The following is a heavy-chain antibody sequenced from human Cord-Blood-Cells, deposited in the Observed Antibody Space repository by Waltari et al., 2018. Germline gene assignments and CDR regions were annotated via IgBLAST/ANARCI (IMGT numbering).Heavy chain of an antibody. V-gene: IGHV4-39*01. J-gene: IGHJ6*02. Sequence: QLQLQESGPGLVKPSETLSLTCTVSGGSIRSSSSYWGWIRPPPGKGLEWIGSIYYSGSTYYNPSLKSRVTISVDTSKNQFSLKLSSVTAADTAVYYCARYGSGSSYYYYYGMDVWGQGTTVTVSS. CDR3: ARYGSGSSYYYYYGMDV. CDR1: GGSIRSSSSY. D-gene: IGHD3-10*01. CDR2: IYYSGST.